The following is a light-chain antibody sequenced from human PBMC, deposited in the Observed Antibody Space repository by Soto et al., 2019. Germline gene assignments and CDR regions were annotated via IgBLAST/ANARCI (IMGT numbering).Light chain of an antibody. J-gene: IGLJ1*01. CDR1: SSDVGGYNY. V-gene: IGLV2-14*01. CDR2: DVS. Sequence: QSALTQPASVSGSPGQSITISCTGTSSDVGGYNYVSWYQQHPGKAPKLMIYDVSNRPSGVSNRFSGSKSGNTASLTISGLQAEDEADYYCRSYTSSSNYVFGTGTKVTVL. CDR3: RSYTSSSNYV.